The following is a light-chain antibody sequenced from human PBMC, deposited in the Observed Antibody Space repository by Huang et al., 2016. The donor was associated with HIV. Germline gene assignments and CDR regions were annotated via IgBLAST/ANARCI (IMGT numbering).Light chain of an antibody. CDR1: QSVNRN. CDR2: GAS. Sequence: EIVMPQSPATLSVSPGERATLSCRASQSVNRNLAWYQQKPGQAPRLLIYGASTRATGGPATFSGSGSGTDFTLTISSLQSEDFAVYYCQQYNNWPPLTFGGGTKVEIK. CDR3: QQYNNWPPLT. J-gene: IGKJ4*01. V-gene: IGKV3-15*01.